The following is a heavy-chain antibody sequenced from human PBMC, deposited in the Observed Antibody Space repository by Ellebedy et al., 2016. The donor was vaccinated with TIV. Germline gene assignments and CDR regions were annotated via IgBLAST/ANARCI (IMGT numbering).Heavy chain of an antibody. J-gene: IGHJ6*02. V-gene: IGHV1-8*01. D-gene: IGHD6-19*01. CDR1: GYTFTSYD. CDR2: MNPNSGNT. Sequence: AASVKVSCKASGYTFTSYDINWVRQATGQGLEWMGWMNPNSGNTGYAQKFQGRVTMTRNTSISTAYMELSSLRSEDTAVYYCAREETGSGWYYYYYGMDVWGQGTTVTVSS. CDR3: AREETGSGWYYYYYGMDV.